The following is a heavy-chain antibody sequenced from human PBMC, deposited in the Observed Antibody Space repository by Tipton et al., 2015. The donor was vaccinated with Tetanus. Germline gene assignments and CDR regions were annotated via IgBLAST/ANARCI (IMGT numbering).Heavy chain of an antibody. CDR1: GVSISGSRYY. V-gene: IGHV4-31*03. CDR2: IYSSGST. CDR3: ARDQARGARGWNYFGF. Sequence: TLSLTCTVSGVSISGSRYYWSWIRQRPGKRLEWIGDIYSSGSTYTDPFPKGRATISVDSAENQFSLGLNSVTAADTAVYFCARDQARGARGWNYFGFWGLGTLVTVSS. J-gene: IGHJ4*02. D-gene: IGHD1-26*01.